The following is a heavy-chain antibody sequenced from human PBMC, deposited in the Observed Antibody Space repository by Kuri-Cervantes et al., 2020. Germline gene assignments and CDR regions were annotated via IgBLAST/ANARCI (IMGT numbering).Heavy chain of an antibody. V-gene: IGHV1-3*04. Sequence: ASVKVSCKASGYTFTSQAMHWVRQAPGQRLEWMGWINTGNANTKYSQNFQGRVTITRDSSANTAYMELSSLRSEDTAVYYCARGRELLWFGELLALDYWCQGTLVTVSS. CDR1: GYTFTSQA. CDR3: ARGRELLWFGELLALDY. CDR2: INTGNANT. J-gene: IGHJ4*02. D-gene: IGHD3-10*01.